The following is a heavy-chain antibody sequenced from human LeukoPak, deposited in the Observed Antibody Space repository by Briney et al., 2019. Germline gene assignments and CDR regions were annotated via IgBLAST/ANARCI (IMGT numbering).Heavy chain of an antibody. CDR3: ARARHYDFWSGYYTEWFDP. CDR2: IYYSGST. Sequence: SETLSLTCTVSGGSISSYYRSWIRQPPGKGLEWIGYIYYSGSTNYNPSLKSRVTISVDTSKNQFSLKLSSVTAADTAVYYCARARHYDFWSGYYTEWFDPWGQGTLVTVSS. CDR1: GGSISSYY. J-gene: IGHJ5*02. D-gene: IGHD3-3*01. V-gene: IGHV4-59*01.